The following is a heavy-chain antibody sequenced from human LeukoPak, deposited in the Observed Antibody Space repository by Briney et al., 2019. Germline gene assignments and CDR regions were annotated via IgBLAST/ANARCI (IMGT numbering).Heavy chain of an antibody. D-gene: IGHD3-3*01. CDR3: ARAGYDFWSGYPNWFDP. CDR1: GSSISSGSYY. CDR2: VYDSGST. J-gene: IGHJ5*02. Sequence: SETLSLTCNVSGSSISSGSYYWSWIRQPAGKGLEWIGRVYDSGSTNYNPSLKSRVSISIDTSKNQFSLKLSSVTAADTAVYYCARAGYDFWSGYPNWFDPWGQGTLVTVSS. V-gene: IGHV4-61*10.